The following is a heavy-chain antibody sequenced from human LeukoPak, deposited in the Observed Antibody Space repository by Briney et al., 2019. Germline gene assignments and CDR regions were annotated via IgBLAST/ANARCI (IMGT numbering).Heavy chain of an antibody. V-gene: IGHV3-48*02. CDR1: GLTFSSYS. CDR2: ISSSSSTI. D-gene: IGHD6-19*01. CDR3: AREPYSSGWYGPDAFDI. Sequence: PGGSLRLSCAASGLTFSSYSMNWVRQAPGKGLEWVSYISSSSSTIYYADSVKGRFTISRDNAKNSLYLQMNSLRDEDTAVYYCAREPYSSGWYGPDAFDIWGQGTMVTVSS. J-gene: IGHJ3*02.